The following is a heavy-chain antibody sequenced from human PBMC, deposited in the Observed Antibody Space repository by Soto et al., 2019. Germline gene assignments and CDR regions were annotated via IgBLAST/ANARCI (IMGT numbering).Heavy chain of an antibody. Sequence: GGSLRLSCAASGFTFSSFSMHWVRQVPGKGLVWVSRINDDGRRIRYADSVKGRFTISRDNAKNTLYLQMNSLRVEDTAVYYCARDVELQGFDCWGQGTLGTVSS. V-gene: IGHV3-74*01. J-gene: IGHJ4*02. D-gene: IGHD1-26*01. CDR3: ARDVELQGFDC. CDR1: GFTFSSFS. CDR2: INDDGRRI.